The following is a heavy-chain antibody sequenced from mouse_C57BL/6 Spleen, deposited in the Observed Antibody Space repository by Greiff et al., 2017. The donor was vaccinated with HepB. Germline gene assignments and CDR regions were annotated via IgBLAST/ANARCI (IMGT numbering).Heavy chain of an antibody. CDR3: ARQDSNYGYAMDY. D-gene: IGHD2-5*01. CDR1: GFTFSSYG. V-gene: IGHV5-6*02. Sequence: EVMLVESGGDLVKPGGSLKLSCAASGFTFSSYGMSWVRQTPDKRLEWVATISSGGSYTYYPDSVKGRFTISRDNAKNTLYLQMSSLKSEDTAMYYCARQDSNYGYAMDYWGQGTSVTVSS. J-gene: IGHJ4*01. CDR2: ISSGGSYT.